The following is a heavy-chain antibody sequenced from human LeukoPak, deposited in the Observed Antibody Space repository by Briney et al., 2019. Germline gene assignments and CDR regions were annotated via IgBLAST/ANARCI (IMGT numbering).Heavy chain of an antibody. CDR2: IIPIFGTA. CDR1: GGTFSSYA. D-gene: IGHD1-26*01. V-gene: IGHV1-69*06. J-gene: IGHJ5*02. CDR3: ARFLPQKWELPGNWFDP. Sequence: ASVKVSCKASGGTFSSYAISWVRQAPGQGLEWMGGIIPIFGTANYAQKFQGRVTITADKSTSTAYMELSSLRSDDTAVYYCARFLPQKWELPGNWFDPWGQGTLVTVSS.